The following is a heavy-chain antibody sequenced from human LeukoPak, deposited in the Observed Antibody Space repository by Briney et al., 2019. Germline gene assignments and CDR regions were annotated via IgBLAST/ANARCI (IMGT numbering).Heavy chain of an antibody. D-gene: IGHD6-6*01. CDR2: IYPGDSDT. V-gene: IGHV5-51*01. Sequence: GESLKISCKGSGYSFTSYWIGWVRQMPGKGLEWMGIIYPGDSDTRYSPSFQGQVTISADKSISTAYLQWSSLKASDTAMYYCATRSSTAGDAFDIWGQGTMVTVSS. CDR3: ATRSSTAGDAFDI. J-gene: IGHJ3*02. CDR1: GYSFTSYW.